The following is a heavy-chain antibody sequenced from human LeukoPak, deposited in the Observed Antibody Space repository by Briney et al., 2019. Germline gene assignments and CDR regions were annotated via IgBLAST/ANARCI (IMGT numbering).Heavy chain of an antibody. Sequence: GGSLRLSCAASGFTFSDYYMSWIRQAPGKGLEWVSYISSSSSYTNYADSVKGRFTISRDNAKNSLYLQMNSLRAEDTAVYYCARSLSYSSSWYRRGAYAFDIWGQGTMVTVSS. V-gene: IGHV3-11*06. D-gene: IGHD6-13*01. CDR1: GFTFSDYY. CDR3: ARSLSYSSSWYRRGAYAFDI. CDR2: ISSSSSYT. J-gene: IGHJ3*02.